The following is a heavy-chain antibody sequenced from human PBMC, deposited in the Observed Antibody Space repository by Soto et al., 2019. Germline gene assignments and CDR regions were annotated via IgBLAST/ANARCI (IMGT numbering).Heavy chain of an antibody. V-gene: IGHV4-4*07. CDR2: IYISGDI. CDR1: GDSISSYY. D-gene: IGHD6-19*01. Sequence: SETLSLTCGVSGDSISSYYWSWIRQPAGKGLEWIGRIYISGDINYNPSLKSRVTMSVDTSKNHISLRLSSVTAADTAVYYCAREYTETVAGPTPYYFDYWGQGALVTVSS. J-gene: IGHJ4*02. CDR3: AREYTETVAGPTPYYFDY.